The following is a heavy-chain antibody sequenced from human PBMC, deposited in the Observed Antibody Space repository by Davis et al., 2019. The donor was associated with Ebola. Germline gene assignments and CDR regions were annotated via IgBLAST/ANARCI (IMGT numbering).Heavy chain of an antibody. CDR3: ARDTSHQLPHWLYYFYGMDV. V-gene: IGHV3-74*01. CDR2: INSDGSST. J-gene: IGHJ6*02. CDR1: GFTFSSYW. D-gene: IGHD2-2*01. Sequence: HTGGSLRLSCAASGFTFSSYWMHWVRQAPGKGLVWVSRINSDGSSTSYADSVKGRFSISRDNTKNTLYLQMNSLRGEDTAIYYCARDTSHQLPHWLYYFYGMDVWGQGTTVTVSS.